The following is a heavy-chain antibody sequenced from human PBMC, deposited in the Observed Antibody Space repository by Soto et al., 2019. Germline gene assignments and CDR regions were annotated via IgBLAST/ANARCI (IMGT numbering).Heavy chain of an antibody. CDR1: GFSRNTRGVG. CDR2: IYWDDDK. Sequence: SGPTLVNPTQTLTSTCTFSGFSRNTRGVGVGWLRQPPGKALEWLALIYWDDDKRYSPSLKSRITITKDTSKNQVVLTMTNMDPVDTATYYCAHRTIVRGNIVWFDPWGQGTLVTVSS. D-gene: IGHD3-10*01. J-gene: IGHJ5*02. CDR3: AHRTIVRGNIVWFDP. V-gene: IGHV2-5*02.